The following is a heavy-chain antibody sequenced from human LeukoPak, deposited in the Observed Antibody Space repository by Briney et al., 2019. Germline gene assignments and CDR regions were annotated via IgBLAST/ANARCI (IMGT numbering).Heavy chain of an antibody. J-gene: IGHJ6*03. CDR3: AKDSGGNQFSYYMDV. CDR1: GFTFSNYG. Sequence: GGSLRLSCAASGFTFSNYGIHWVRQAPGKGLEWVAFIWYDGSNKYYADSVKGRFTISRDNSKNTLYLQMNSLRAEDTAVYYCAKDSGGNQFSYYMDVWSKGTTVTISS. CDR2: IWYDGSNK. V-gene: IGHV3-30*02. D-gene: IGHD4-23*01.